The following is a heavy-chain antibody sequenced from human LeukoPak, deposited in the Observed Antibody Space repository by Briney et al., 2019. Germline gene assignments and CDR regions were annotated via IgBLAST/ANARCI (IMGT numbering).Heavy chain of an antibody. CDR1: GLNVKNNY. V-gene: IGHV3-53*01. Sequence: GGALRLSCVTSGLNVKNNYMFWVRQGPGKWLECVSVISNDGDTYYADSVKGRFTISRDTSKNTVSLQMNSLRAEDTAVYYCAGDKTTGGWYEFDYWGQGTLVTVSS. CDR3: AGDKTTGGWYEFDY. CDR2: ISNDGDT. D-gene: IGHD6-19*01. J-gene: IGHJ4*02.